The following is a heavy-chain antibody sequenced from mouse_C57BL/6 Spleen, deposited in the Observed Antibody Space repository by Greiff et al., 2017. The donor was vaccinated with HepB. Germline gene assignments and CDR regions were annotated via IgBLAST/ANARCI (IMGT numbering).Heavy chain of an antibody. CDR2: IYPGDGDT. J-gene: IGHJ2*01. D-gene: IGHD1-1*01. CDR1: GYAFSSSW. CDR3: ARRDYGSYFDY. Sequence: QVQLQQSGPELVKPGASVKISCKASGYAFSSSWMNWVKQRPGKGLEWIGRIYPGDGDTNYNRKFKGKATLTADKSSSTAYMQLSSLTSEDSAVYFCARRDYGSYFDYWGQGTTLTVSS. V-gene: IGHV1-82*01.